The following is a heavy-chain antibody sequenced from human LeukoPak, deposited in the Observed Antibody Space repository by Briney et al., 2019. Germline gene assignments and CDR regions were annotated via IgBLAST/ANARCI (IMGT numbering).Heavy chain of an antibody. J-gene: IGHJ5*02. V-gene: IGHV4-38-2*02. CDR3: ARQRGYCSSISCYAWFDP. Sequence: PSETLSLTCTVSGYSIRSGYYWGWIRQPPGKGPEWIGSIYYSGSTYYNPSLKSRVTISVDTSNNQFSLRLRSVTAADTAVYYCARQRGYCSSISCYAWFDPWGQGTLVTVSS. CDR1: GYSIRSGYY. CDR2: IYYSGST. D-gene: IGHD2-2*01.